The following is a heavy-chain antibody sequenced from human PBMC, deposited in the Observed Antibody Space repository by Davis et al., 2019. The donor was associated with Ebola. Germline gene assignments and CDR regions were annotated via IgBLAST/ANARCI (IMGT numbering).Heavy chain of an antibody. J-gene: IGHJ4*02. V-gene: IGHV3-30-3*01. CDR2: ISYDGSNK. CDR1: GFTFSSYA. Sequence: GESLKISCAASGFTFSSYAMHWVRQAPGKGLEWVAVISYDGSNKYYADSVKGRFTTSRDNSKNTLYLQMNSLRAEDTAVYYCARSSIAADWGQGTLVTVSS. D-gene: IGHD6-6*01. CDR3: ARSSIAAD.